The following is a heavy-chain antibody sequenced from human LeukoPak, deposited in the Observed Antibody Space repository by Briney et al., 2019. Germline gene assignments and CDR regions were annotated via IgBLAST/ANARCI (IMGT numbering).Heavy chain of an antibody. CDR3: AKEDADYGDFYGMDV. V-gene: IGHV3-30*18. D-gene: IGHD4-17*01. CDR1: GFTFSSYG. Sequence: GGSLRLSCAASGFTFSSYGMHWVRQAPGKGLEWVAVISYDGSNKYYADSVKGRFTISRDNSKNTLYLQMNSLRAEDTAVYYCAKEDADYGDFYGMDVWGQGTTVTVSS. CDR2: ISYDGSNK. J-gene: IGHJ6*02.